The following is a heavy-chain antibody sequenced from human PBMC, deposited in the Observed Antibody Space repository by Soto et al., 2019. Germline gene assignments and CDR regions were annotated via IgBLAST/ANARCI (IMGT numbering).Heavy chain of an antibody. CDR3: ASGFISKYSSSSEFDY. CDR1: GYTFTSYD. J-gene: IGHJ4*02. Sequence: QVQLVQSGAEVKKPGASVKVSCKASGYTFTSYDINWVRQATGQGLEWMGWMNPNSGNTGYAQKFQGRVTMTRNTSISTAYMELSSLRSEDTAVYYCASGFISKYSSSSEFDYWGQGTLVTVSS. V-gene: IGHV1-8*01. CDR2: MNPNSGNT. D-gene: IGHD6-6*01.